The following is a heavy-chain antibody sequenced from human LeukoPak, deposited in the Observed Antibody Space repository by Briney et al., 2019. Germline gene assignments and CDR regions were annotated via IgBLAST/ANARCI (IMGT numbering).Heavy chain of an antibody. J-gene: IGHJ4*02. CDR1: GFTFSSYS. V-gene: IGHV3-21*01. Sequence: PGGSLRLSCAASGFTFSSYSFNWVRQVPGEGLEWVSSITTTFYTYYTDSVKGRFTIPRDNAKNSLYLQMISLRAEDTAVYYCARVRANWYEGYWGQGTLVTVSS. CDR2: ITTTFYT. CDR3: ARVRANWYEGY. D-gene: IGHD6-13*01.